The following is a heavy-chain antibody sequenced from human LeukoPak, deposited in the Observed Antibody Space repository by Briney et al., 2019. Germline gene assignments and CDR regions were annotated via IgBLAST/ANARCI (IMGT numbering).Heavy chain of an antibody. J-gene: IGHJ4*02. V-gene: IGHV4-61*02. Sequence: SETLSLICTVSGGSITNSGYHWGWIRQSAGKGLEWIGRIYTSGDTNYNPSLKSRVTISADTSRNQFSLKMTSPTAADTAVYYCARDSCSSNACSFDFWGQGILVTVSS. CDR2: IYTSGDT. CDR1: GGSITNSGYH. CDR3: ARDSCSSNACSFDF. D-gene: IGHD2-2*01.